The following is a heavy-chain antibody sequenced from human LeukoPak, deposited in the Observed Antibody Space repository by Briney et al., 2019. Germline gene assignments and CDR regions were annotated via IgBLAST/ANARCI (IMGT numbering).Heavy chain of an antibody. CDR1: AFTLSDYW. Sequence: GGSLRLSCTASAFTLSDYWMSWVRQAPGKGLEWVANIKQDGSEKYYVDSVKGRFTISRDNAKNSLYLQMNSLRAEDTAVYYCARGPMAYYDRNHPFDYWGQGTLVTVSS. V-gene: IGHV3-7*01. CDR2: IKQDGSEK. CDR3: ARGPMAYYDRNHPFDY. D-gene: IGHD3-22*01. J-gene: IGHJ4*02.